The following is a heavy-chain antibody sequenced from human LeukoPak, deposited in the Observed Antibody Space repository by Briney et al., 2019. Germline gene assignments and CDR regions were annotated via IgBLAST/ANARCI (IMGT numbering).Heavy chain of an antibody. CDR3: ARHATPLTNWFDP. CDR1: GGTFSSYA. J-gene: IGHJ5*02. V-gene: IGHV1-69*13. CDR2: IIPIFGTA. Sequence: SVKVSCKASGGTFSSYAISWVRQAPGQGLEWMGGIIPIFGTANYAQKFQGRVTITADESTSTAYIELSSLRSEDTAVYYCARHATPLTNWFDPWGQGTLVTVSS. D-gene: IGHD2-15*01.